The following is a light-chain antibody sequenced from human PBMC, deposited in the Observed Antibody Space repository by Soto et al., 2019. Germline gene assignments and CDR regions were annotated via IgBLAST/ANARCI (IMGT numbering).Light chain of an antibody. J-gene: IGKJ2*01. CDR1: QSISSY. Sequence: EIVLTQSPGTLSLSPGERATLSCRASQSISSYLAWYQQRPGQAPRLLIYAASNRATGIPDRFSGGGSATDVTLNVSRLEPEDFAVYYCQQYGSSSRTFGQGTKLEIK. CDR2: AAS. CDR3: QQYGSSSRT. V-gene: IGKV3-20*01.